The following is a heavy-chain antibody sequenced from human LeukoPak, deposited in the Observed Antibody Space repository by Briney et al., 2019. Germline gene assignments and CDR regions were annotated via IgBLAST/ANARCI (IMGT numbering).Heavy chain of an antibody. CDR2: IYPGDSDT. CDR1: GYSFTSYW. D-gene: IGHD3-22*01. CDR3: ARLRSYYDSSGQTYYFDY. J-gene: IGHJ4*02. Sequence: GESLKISCKDSGYSFTSYWIGWVRQMPGKGLEWMGIIYPGDSDTRYSPSFQGQVTISADKSISTAYLQWSSLKASDTAMYYCARLRSYYDSSGQTYYFDYWGQGTLVTVSP. V-gene: IGHV5-51*01.